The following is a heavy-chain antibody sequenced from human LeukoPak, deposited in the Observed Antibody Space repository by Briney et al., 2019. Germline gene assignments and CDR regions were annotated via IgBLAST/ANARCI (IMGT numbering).Heavy chain of an antibody. CDR2: ITSTSSYM. CDR1: GFTFSNYN. Sequence: GGSLRLSCAASGFTFSNYNMNWVRQAPGKGLEWVSSITSTSSYMYYADSVKGRFTISRDNSKNTLYLQMNSLRAEDTAVYYCAKDPYSSGWLSKYYFDYWGQGTLVTVSS. CDR3: AKDPYSSGWLSKYYFDY. V-gene: IGHV3-21*01. J-gene: IGHJ4*02. D-gene: IGHD6-19*01.